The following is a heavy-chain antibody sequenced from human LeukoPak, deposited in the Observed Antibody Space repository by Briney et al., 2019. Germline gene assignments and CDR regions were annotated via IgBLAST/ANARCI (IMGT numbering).Heavy chain of an antibody. CDR2: INSDGSST. Sequence: GGSLRLSCAASGFTFSSYWVHWVRQAPGKGLVWVSRINSDGSSTSYADSVKGRFTISRDNAKNTLYLQMNSLRAEDTAVYYCARAVAVAGYYYYYYGMDVWGQGTTVTVSS. V-gene: IGHV3-74*01. CDR1: GFTFSSYW. CDR3: ARAVAVAGYYYYYYGMDV. D-gene: IGHD6-19*01. J-gene: IGHJ6*02.